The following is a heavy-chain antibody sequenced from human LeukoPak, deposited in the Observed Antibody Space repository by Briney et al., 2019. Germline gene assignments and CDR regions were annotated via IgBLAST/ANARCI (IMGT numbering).Heavy chain of an antibody. V-gene: IGHV4-39*01. Sequence: SETLSLTCSVSGGSMSSTDCYYYWGWIRRPPGKGLEWIGSLFNSVSTYYNPSLKTRLTMSIDTSKNQFSMRLTSVTAADTAVYYCARNNSIVRGALDSWGQGILVAVSS. J-gene: IGHJ5*01. CDR3: ARNNSIVRGALDS. CDR1: GGSMSSTDCYYY. D-gene: IGHD3-10*01. CDR2: LFNSVST.